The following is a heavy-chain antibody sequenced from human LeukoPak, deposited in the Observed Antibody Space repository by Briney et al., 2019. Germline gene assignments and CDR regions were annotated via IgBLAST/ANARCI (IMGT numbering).Heavy chain of an antibody. J-gene: IGHJ4*02. CDR3: ARESSKVVNTHFDY. Sequence: ASVKVPCKTSGYTFTGYYIHWVRQAPGQGLEWMGWINPNKGTTKSAQNFQDRVTLTRDTSIDTAYMELSRLTADDTAFYYCARESSKVVNTHFDYWGQGTLVTVSS. V-gene: IGHV1-2*02. CDR1: GYTFTGYY. D-gene: IGHD2-15*01. CDR2: INPNKGTT.